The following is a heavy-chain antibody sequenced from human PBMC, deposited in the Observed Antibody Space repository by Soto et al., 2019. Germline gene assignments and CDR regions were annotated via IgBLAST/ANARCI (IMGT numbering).Heavy chain of an antibody. Sequence: SVKVSCKASGGIFSIYAISWVRQAPGQGLEWMGGIIPIFGTANYAQKFQGRVTITADESTSTAYMELSSLRSEDTAVYYCARDCSSTSCQTSYYYYGMDVWGQGTTVTVSS. D-gene: IGHD2-2*01. J-gene: IGHJ6*02. CDR1: GGIFSIYA. CDR2: IIPIFGTA. CDR3: ARDCSSTSCQTSYYYYGMDV. V-gene: IGHV1-69*13.